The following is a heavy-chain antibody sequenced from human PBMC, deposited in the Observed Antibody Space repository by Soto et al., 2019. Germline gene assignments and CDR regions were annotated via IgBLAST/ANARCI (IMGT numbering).Heavy chain of an antibody. V-gene: IGHV1-69*13. D-gene: IGHD3-22*01. CDR2: IIPIFGTA. Sequence: ASVKVSCKASGGTFSSYAISWVRQAPGQGLEWMGGIIPIFGTANYAQKFQGRVAITADESTSTAYMELSSLRSEDTAVYYCARDRSSGSVDPWGQGTLVTVSS. J-gene: IGHJ5*02. CDR3: ARDRSSGSVDP. CDR1: GGTFSSYA.